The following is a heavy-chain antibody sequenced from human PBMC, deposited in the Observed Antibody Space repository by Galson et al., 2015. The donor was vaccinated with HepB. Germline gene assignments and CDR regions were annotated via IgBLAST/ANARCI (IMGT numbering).Heavy chain of an antibody. CDR1: GFTFRSYA. CDR2: ISGSGERT. J-gene: IGHJ6*02. Sequence: SLRLSCAASGFTFRSYAMGWVRQAPGEGLEWVSFISGSGERTYYAESVKGRFTISRDNSKNTLYLEMNSLRAEDTAVYYCGKDRLDVLSGYYYYGMDVWGQGTTVTVSS. CDR3: GKDRLDVLSGYYYYGMDV. D-gene: IGHD3-3*01. V-gene: IGHV3-23*01.